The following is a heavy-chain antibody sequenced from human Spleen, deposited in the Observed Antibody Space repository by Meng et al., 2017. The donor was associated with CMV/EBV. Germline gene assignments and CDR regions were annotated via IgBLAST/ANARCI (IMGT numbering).Heavy chain of an antibody. V-gene: IGHV4-39*07. J-gene: IGHJ2*01. Sequence: LQLQGGAQGRVPPAATLSPSCTVSGGSISSGMNYWGWIRRPPGKGLEWIGSIYYSGSTSYNPSLKSRVTISVDTSNDQFSLKLSSVTAADTAVYYCARVGWRQWSFDLWGRGTLVTVSS. CDR1: GGSISSGMNY. D-gene: IGHD5-18*01. CDR3: ARVGWRQWSFDL. CDR2: IYYSGST.